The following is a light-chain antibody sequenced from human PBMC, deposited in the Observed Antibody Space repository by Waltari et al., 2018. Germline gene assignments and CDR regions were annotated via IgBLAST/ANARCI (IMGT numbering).Light chain of an antibody. J-gene: IGKJ2*01. Sequence: ENVLTPPPDTLSLSPGERATLSCRASQTVSNNYLAWYQRRPGQPPRLLIHDASSRAPGVPDRFSGSGSVTDFTLTISRVDPEDSAVYYCQQYGISPPYTFGQGTKLEIK. CDR3: QQYGISPPYT. CDR2: DAS. V-gene: IGKV3-20*01. CDR1: QTVSNNY.